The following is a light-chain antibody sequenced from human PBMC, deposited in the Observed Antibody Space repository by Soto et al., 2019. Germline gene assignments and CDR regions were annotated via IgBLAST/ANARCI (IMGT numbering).Light chain of an antibody. V-gene: IGKV3-20*01. J-gene: IGKJ1*01. Sequence: IVLTQSPGTLSLSPGERATLSCRTSETITGRALAWYQQKPGQAPRVLITSISNRATGIPDRFSGSGSGADFTLTITRLEPEDSAVYDCQQFQNSRTFGQGTRVEI. CDR1: ETITGRA. CDR3: QQFQNSRT. CDR2: SIS.